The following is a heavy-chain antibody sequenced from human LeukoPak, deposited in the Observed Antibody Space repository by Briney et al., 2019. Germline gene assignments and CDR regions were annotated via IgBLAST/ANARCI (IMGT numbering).Heavy chain of an antibody. J-gene: IGHJ4*02. CDR1: EFTFNSYS. CDR2: ISSGSTYI. V-gene: IGHV3-21*01. D-gene: IGHD3-22*01. CDR3: ARDPFYYDAAGSDDY. Sequence: GGSLRLSCAASEFTFNSYSFNWIRQPPAEGLEWVSAISSGSTYIYYSDSVKGRFTVSRDNANNSLYLQMNNLRAEDTAVYYCARDPFYYDAAGSDDYWGQGTLVTVSS.